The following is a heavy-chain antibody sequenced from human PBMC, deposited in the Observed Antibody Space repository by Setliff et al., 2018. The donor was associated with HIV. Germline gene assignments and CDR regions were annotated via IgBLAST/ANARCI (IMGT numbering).Heavy chain of an antibody. V-gene: IGHV4-34*01. CDR1: GGSFSHYY. Sequence: SETLSLTCAVFGGSFSHYYRYWIRQPPGKGLEWIGEINHSGSTNYNPSLKSRVTISLDTSKNQLSLKLSSVTAADTAVYYCAHYYYDTSGQPFDYWGQGTLVTVS. D-gene: IGHD3-22*01. J-gene: IGHJ4*02. CDR3: AHYYYDTSGQPFDY. CDR2: INHSGST.